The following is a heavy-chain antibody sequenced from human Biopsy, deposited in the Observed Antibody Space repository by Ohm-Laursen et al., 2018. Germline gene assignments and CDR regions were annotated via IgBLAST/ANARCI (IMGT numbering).Heavy chain of an antibody. CDR1: GGSFTGHY. CDR3: ARGSNDFGGLYFPR. D-gene: IGHD4-23*01. J-gene: IGHJ4*02. V-gene: IGHV4-59*11. CDR2: ISYTGYT. Sequence: TLSLTCTVSGGSFTGHYWSWIRQPPGKGLEWIGHISYTGYTSYNASLKSRVTISVDTSRNHFSLRLGSLTAADTAVYYCARGSNDFGGLYFPRWGQGTLVTVSS.